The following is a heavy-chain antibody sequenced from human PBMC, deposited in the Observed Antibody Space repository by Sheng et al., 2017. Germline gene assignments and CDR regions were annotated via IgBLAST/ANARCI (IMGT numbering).Heavy chain of an antibody. CDR2: IIPILGIA. CDR3: ARGGSSLGYYYMDV. Sequence: QVQLVQSGAEVKKPGSSVKVSCKASGGTFSSYTISWVRQAPGQGLEWMGRIIPILGIANYAQKFQGRVTITADKSTSTAYMELSSLRSEDTAVYYCARGGSSLGYYYMDVWGKGTTVTVSS. D-gene: IGHD6-13*01. J-gene: IGHJ6*03. V-gene: IGHV1-69*02. CDR1: GGTFSSYT.